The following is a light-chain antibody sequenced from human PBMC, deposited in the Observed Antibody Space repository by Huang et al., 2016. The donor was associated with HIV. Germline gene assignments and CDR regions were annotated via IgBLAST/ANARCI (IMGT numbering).Light chain of an antibody. CDR1: QSVSNY. V-gene: IGKV3-11*01. CDR2: DAS. Sequence: EIVLTQSPATLSLSPGERATLSCRASQSVSNYLAWYQQKPGQAPRLLIYDASNRATGIPARFSGSGSGTDFTLTISSLEPEDFALYYCQQRSNWPKFGQGTKVEIK. J-gene: IGKJ1*01. CDR3: QQRSNWPK.